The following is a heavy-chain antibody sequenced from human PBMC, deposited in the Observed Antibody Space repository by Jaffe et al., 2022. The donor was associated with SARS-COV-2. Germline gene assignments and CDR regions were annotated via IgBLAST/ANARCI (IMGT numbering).Heavy chain of an antibody. J-gene: IGHJ6*02. D-gene: IGHD2-21*02. CDR3: AKDGRGCGGDCYSALYYYYGMDV. CDR1: GFTFSSYG. Sequence: QVQLVESGGGVVQPGRSLRLSCAASGFTFSSYGMHWVRQAPGKGLEWVAVISYDGSNKYYADSVKGRFTISRDNSKNTLYLQMNSLRAEDTAVYYCAKDGRGCGGDCYSALYYYYGMDVWGQGTTVTVSS. V-gene: IGHV3-30*18. CDR2: ISYDGSNK.